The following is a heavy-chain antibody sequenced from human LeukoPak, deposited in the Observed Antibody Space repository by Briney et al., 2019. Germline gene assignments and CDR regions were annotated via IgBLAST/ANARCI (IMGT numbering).Heavy chain of an antibody. CDR2: IYYSGST. Sequence: PSETLSLTCTVSGGSISSSSYYWGWIRQPPGKGLEWIGSIYYSGSTYYNPSLKSRITISVDTSKNQFSLKLSSVTAADTAVYYYASGWIQLWSHEYYFDYWGQGTLVTVSS. D-gene: IGHD5-18*01. V-gene: IGHV4-39*01. J-gene: IGHJ4*02. CDR3: ASGWIQLWSHEYYFDY. CDR1: GGSISSSSYY.